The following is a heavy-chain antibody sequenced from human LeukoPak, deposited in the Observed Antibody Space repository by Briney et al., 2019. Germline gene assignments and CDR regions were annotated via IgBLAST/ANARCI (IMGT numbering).Heavy chain of an antibody. CDR3: PRRSSYGGYRDYDYGMDV. J-gene: IGHJ6*02. CDR1: GGTFSSYA. Sequence: SVKVSCKASGGTFSSYAISWVRQAPGQGLEWMGGIIPIFGTANYAQKFQGRVTITADESTSTAYMELSSLRSEDTAVYYCPRRSSYGGYRDYDYGMDVSGHGPTVTV. D-gene: IGHD4-17*01. V-gene: IGHV1-69*01. CDR2: IIPIFGTA.